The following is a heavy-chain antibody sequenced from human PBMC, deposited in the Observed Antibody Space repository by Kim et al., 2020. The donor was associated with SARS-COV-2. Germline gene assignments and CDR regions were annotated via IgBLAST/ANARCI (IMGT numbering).Heavy chain of an antibody. J-gene: IGHJ4*02. D-gene: IGHD3-16*01. CDR2: SAYTGNT. V-gene: IGHV1-18*01. CDR3: ARGGY. Sequence: SAYTGNTNYEPKLQGRVTMTPDTSTSTAYMGLRSLRSDDTAVYYCARGGYWGQGTLVTVSS.